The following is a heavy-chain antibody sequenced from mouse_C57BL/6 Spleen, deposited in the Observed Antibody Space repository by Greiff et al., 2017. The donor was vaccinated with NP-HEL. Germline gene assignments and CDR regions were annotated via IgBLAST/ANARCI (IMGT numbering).Heavy chain of an antibody. CDR3: ARYYDGYYVDAKDY. J-gene: IGHJ4*01. CDR2: INPNNGGT. CDR1: GYTFTDYY. D-gene: IGHD2-3*01. Sequence: VQLQQSGPELVKPGASVKISCKASGYTFTDYYMNWVKQSHGKSLEWIGDINPNNGGTSYNQKFKGKATLTVDTSSSTAYMELRSLTSEDSAVYYCARYYDGYYVDAKDYWGQGTSVTVSS. V-gene: IGHV1-26*01.